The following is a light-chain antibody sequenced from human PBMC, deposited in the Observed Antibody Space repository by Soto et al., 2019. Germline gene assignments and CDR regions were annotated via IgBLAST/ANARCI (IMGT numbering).Light chain of an antibody. CDR3: QQYYSYPWT. V-gene: IGKV1-8*01. CDR2: AAS. CDR1: QGISSY. J-gene: IGKJ1*01. Sequence: AIRMTQSPSSLSASTGDRVTINCRASQGISSYLAWYQQKPGKAPKFLIYAASTLQSGVPSRFSGSGSGTDCTLTISCLQSEDVATYYCQQYYSYPWTFGQGTKVDIK.